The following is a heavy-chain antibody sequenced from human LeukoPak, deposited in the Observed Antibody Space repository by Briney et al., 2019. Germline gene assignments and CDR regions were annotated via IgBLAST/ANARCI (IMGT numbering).Heavy chain of an antibody. D-gene: IGHD1-26*01. CDR2: ISYDGSNK. CDR3: AKETVGALDY. J-gene: IGHJ4*02. Sequence: PGGSLRLSCAASGFTFSSYGMHWVRQAPGKGLEWVAVISYDGSNKYYADSVKGRFTISRDNSKNTLYLQMNSLRAEDTAVYYCAKETVGALDYWGQGTLVTVSS. CDR1: GFTFSSYG. V-gene: IGHV3-30*18.